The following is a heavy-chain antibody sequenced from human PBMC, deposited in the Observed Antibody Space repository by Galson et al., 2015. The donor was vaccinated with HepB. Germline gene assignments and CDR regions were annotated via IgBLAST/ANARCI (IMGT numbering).Heavy chain of an antibody. CDR1: GFTFSSYS. D-gene: IGHD6-19*01. CDR2: ISSSSSYI. Sequence: SLRLSCAASGFTFSSYSMNWVRQAPGKGLEWVSSISSSSSYIYYADSVKGRFTISRDNAKNSLYLQMNSLRAEDTAVYYCARGPSGQQWLVRDFDYWGQGTLVTVSS. V-gene: IGHV3-21*01. CDR3: ARGPSGQQWLVRDFDY. J-gene: IGHJ4*02.